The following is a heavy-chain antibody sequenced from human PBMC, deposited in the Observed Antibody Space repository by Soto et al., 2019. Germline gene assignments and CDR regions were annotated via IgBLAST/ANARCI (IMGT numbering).Heavy chain of an antibody. CDR2: IWYDGNTE. CDR1: GFIFSNHF. J-gene: IGHJ3*01. CDR3: AKESDTFDV. V-gene: IGHV3-33*06. Sequence: QVQLVESGGSVVQPGNSLRLSCAASGFIFSNHFMHWVRRAPGKGLEWLAGIWYDGNTEFYAESLKGRLTISRDTSKNTLYLEMSSLRAEDTAMYYCAKESDTFDVWGQGTMVIVS.